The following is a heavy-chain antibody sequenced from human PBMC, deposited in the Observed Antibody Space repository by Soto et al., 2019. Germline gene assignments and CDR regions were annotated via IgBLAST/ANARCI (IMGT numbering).Heavy chain of an antibody. CDR3: ARGASTWLSPLIPHYYYMDV. Sequence: ASVKVSCKASGYTFTSYDINWVRQATGQGLEWMGWMNPNSGNTGYAQKFQGRVTMTRNTSISTAYMELSSLRSEDTAVYYCARGASTWLSPLIPHYYYMDVWGKGTTVTVSS. D-gene: IGHD3-22*01. CDR2: MNPNSGNT. V-gene: IGHV1-8*01. CDR1: GYTFTSYD. J-gene: IGHJ6*03.